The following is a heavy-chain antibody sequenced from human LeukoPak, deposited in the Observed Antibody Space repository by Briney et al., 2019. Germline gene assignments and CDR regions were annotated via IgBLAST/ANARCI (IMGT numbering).Heavy chain of an antibody. J-gene: IGHJ4*02. CDR1: GFTFSSYE. Sequence: GGSLRLSCAASGFTFSSYEMNWVRQAPGKGLEWVSYISSSGSTIYYADSVKGRFTISRDNAKKSLYLQMNSLRAEDTAVYYCARWGRWLHRYYFDYWGQGTLVTVSS. CDR2: ISSSGSTI. D-gene: IGHD5-24*01. CDR3: ARWGRWLHRYYFDY. V-gene: IGHV3-48*03.